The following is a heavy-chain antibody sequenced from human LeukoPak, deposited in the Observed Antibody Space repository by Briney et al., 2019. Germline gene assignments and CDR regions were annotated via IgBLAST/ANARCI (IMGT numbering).Heavy chain of an antibody. J-gene: IGHJ4*02. Sequence: PSETLSLTCAVYGGSLSGYYWSWIRQSPGKGLEWIGEINHSGSTNYNPSLKSRVTISVDTSKNQFSLKLSSVTAADTAVYYCARTTSSSWYNQYNYWGQGTLVTVSS. CDR3: ARTTSSSWYNQYNY. CDR2: INHSGST. CDR1: GGSLSGYY. V-gene: IGHV4-34*01. D-gene: IGHD6-13*01.